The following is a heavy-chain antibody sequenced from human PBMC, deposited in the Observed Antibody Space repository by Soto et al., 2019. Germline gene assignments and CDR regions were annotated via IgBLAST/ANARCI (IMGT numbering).Heavy chain of an antibody. CDR2: IGASGDP. D-gene: IGHD2-15*01. V-gene: IGHV3-13*05. Sequence: GGSLWLSRSSPGFTFSGYDLHWVRQGSRKSLEWVSTIGASGDPYYTGSVKGRFTISRENARNSMFLQINSVTVGDTAVYYCARAYSGRLPRRADYYYALDVWGQGTMVTVSS. J-gene: IGHJ6*02. CDR3: ARAYSGRLPRRADYYYALDV. CDR1: GFTFSGYD.